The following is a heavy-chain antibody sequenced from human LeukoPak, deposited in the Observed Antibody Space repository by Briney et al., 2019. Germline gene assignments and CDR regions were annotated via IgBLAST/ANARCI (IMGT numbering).Heavy chain of an antibody. J-gene: IGHJ3*02. Sequence: ASVKVSCKASGDTFTSYGISWVRQAPGQGLEWMGGISAYNGNTNYAQKLQGRVTMTTDTSTSTAYMELRSLRSEDTAVYYCARVPVIQLWFYDAFDIWGQGTMVTVSS. CDR2: ISAYNGNT. CDR1: GDTFTSYG. V-gene: IGHV1-18*01. CDR3: ARVPVIQLWFYDAFDI. D-gene: IGHD5-18*01.